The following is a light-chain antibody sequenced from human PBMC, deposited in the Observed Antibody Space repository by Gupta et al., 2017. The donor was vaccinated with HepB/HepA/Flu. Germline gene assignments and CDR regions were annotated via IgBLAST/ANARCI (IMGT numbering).Light chain of an antibody. Sequence: LVLTQSTGTLSVSPGERATLSCRARQSVSSSYLAWFQQQPRQAPRPLIYGASSRATGIPDRFSGSGSGTDFTLTISRLEPEDFAAYYCQQYGSSPSYSFGQGTRLEIK. CDR1: QSVSSSY. V-gene: IGKV3-20*01. CDR3: QQYGSSPSYS. J-gene: IGKJ5*01. CDR2: GAS.